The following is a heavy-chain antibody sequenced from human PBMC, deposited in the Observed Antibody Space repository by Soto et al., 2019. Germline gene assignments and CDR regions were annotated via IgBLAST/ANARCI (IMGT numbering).Heavy chain of an antibody. Sequence: SVKVSCKASGGTFSSYAISWVRQAPGQGLEWMGGIIPIFGTANYAQKFQGRVTITADESTSTAYMELSSLRSEDTAVYYCAREQAGITMIRHFDYWGQGTLVTVSS. V-gene: IGHV1-69*13. J-gene: IGHJ4*02. CDR1: GGTFSSYA. CDR2: IIPIFGTA. CDR3: AREQAGITMIRHFDY. D-gene: IGHD3-22*01.